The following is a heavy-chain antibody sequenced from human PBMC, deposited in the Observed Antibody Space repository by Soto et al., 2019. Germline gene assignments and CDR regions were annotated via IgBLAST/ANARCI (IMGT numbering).Heavy chain of an antibody. Sequence: EVPLVESGGGLVKPGGSLRLPCAASGFTFSSYSMNWVRQAPGKGLEWVSSISSSSSYIYYADSVKGRFTISRDNAKTSLYLQMNALGAGDTAVYYCARVRGGEEWELPVTRRLDIWGQGTMVTVSS. D-gene: IGHD1-26*01. CDR2: ISSSSSYI. CDR1: GFTFSSYS. V-gene: IGHV3-21*01. J-gene: IGHJ3*02. CDR3: ARVRGGEEWELPVTRRLDI.